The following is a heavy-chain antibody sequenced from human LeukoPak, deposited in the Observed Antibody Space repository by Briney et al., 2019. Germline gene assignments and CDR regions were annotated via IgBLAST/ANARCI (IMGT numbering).Heavy chain of an antibody. CDR3: AKEGPSSGWIYYFDY. Sequence: GGSLRLSCAASGFTFSSYGMHWVRQAPGKGLEWVTVIWYDGSNKYYADSVKGRFTISRDNSKNTLYLQMNSLRAGDTAVYFCAKEGPSSGWIYYFDYWGQGTLVTVSS. J-gene: IGHJ4*02. D-gene: IGHD6-19*01. CDR2: IWYDGSNK. V-gene: IGHV3-33*06. CDR1: GFTFSSYG.